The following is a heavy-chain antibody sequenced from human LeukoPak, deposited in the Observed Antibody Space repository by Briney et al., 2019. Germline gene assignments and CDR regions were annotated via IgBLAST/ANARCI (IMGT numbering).Heavy chain of an antibody. V-gene: IGHV4-39*07. CDR3: ARSYSSSWYRRNYYYYYMDV. Sequence: PSETLSLTCTVSGGSISSSSYYWGWIRQPPGKGLEWIGSIYYSGSTYYNPSLKSRVTISVDTSKNQFSLKLSSVTAADTAVYYCARSYSSSWYRRNYYYYYMDVWGKGTTVTVSS. J-gene: IGHJ6*03. CDR1: GGSISSSSYY. CDR2: IYYSGST. D-gene: IGHD6-13*01.